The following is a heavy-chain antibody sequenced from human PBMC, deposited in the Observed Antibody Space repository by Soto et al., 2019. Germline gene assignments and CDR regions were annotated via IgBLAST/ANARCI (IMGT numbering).Heavy chain of an antibody. V-gene: IGHV3-15*01. CDR2: IKGSHAGGTT. Sequence: EVPLVESGGGLVEPGGSIRLSCVASGFTFTKAYMTWVRQASGKGLEWVGRIKGSHAGGTTDYATSVKGRFTISRDDSKNTLYLQMNSLKTEDTSVYYCATEGGYPGSNFYGAYWGQGTLVTVSS. CDR1: GFTFTKAY. CDR3: ATEGGYPGSNFYGAY. D-gene: IGHD1-26*01. J-gene: IGHJ4*02.